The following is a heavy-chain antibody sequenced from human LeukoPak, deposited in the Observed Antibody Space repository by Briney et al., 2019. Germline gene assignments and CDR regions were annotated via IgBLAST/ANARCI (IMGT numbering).Heavy chain of an antibody. J-gene: IGHJ4*02. CDR2: INPNSGGT. V-gene: IGHV1-2*06. CDR1: GYTFTGYY. CDR3: ATLNPGELWSFDY. D-gene: IGHD3-10*01. Sequence: ASVKVSCKASGYTFTGYYMHWVRQAPGRGLEWMGRINPNSGGTNYAQKFQGRVTMTRDTSISTAYMELSRLRSDDTAVYYCATLNPGELWSFDYWGQGTLVTVSS.